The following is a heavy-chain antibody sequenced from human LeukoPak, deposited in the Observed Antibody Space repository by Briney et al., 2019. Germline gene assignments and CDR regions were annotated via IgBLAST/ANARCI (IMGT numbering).Heavy chain of an antibody. J-gene: IGHJ4*02. Sequence: SQTLSLTCAVSGGSISSGGYSWSWIRQPPGKGLEWIGYIYHSGSTYYNPSLKSRVTISVDRSKNQFSLKLSSVTAADTAVYYCARARGGYYYYFDYWGQGTLVTVSS. V-gene: IGHV4-30-2*01. CDR2: IYHSGST. CDR3: ARARGGYYYYFDY. CDR1: GGSISSGGYS. D-gene: IGHD3-22*01.